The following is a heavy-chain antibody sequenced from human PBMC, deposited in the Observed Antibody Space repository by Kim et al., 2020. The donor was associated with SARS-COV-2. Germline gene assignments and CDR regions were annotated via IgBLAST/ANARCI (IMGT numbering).Heavy chain of an antibody. D-gene: IGHD6-13*01. V-gene: IGHV3-64D*09. J-gene: IGHJ6*02. Sequence: GGSLRLSCSASGFTFSSYAMHWVRQAPGKGLEYVSAISSNGGSTYYADSVKGRFTISRDNSKNTLYLQMSSLRAEDTAVYYCSGGSSSWPYYYYGMDVWGQGTTVTVSS. CDR2: ISSNGGST. CDR3: SGGSSSWPYYYYGMDV. CDR1: GFTFSSYA.